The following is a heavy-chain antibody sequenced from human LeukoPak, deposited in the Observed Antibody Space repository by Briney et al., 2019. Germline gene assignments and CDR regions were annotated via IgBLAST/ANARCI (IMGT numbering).Heavy chain of an antibody. CDR3: ARRSSVDYYYGMAL. CDR2: IYPGDSDT. Sequence: GESLKTSCKGSGYSFTIYWIGGVRQMPGKGLGWMGIIYPGDSDTRYSPSFQGQVTISADKSITTAYLQWSSLKASDTAMYYCARRSSVDYYYGMALWGQGTTVTVSS. V-gene: IGHV5-51*01. J-gene: IGHJ6*02. CDR1: GYSFTIYW.